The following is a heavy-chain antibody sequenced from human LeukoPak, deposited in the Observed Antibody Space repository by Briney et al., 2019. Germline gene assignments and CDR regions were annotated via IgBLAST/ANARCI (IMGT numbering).Heavy chain of an antibody. Sequence: SETLSLTCTVSGGSISSYYWSWIRQPPGKGLEWIGYIYYSGSTYYNPSLKSRVTIPVDTSKNQFSLKLSSVTAADTAVYYCARDCSGGSCYSYDAFDIWGQGTMVTVSS. J-gene: IGHJ3*02. CDR2: IYYSGST. D-gene: IGHD2-15*01. V-gene: IGHV4-59*01. CDR3: ARDCSGGSCYSYDAFDI. CDR1: GGSISSYY.